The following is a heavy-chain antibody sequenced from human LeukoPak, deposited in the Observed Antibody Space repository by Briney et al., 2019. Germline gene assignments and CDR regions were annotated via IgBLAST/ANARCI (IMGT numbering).Heavy chain of an antibody. Sequence: GGSLRLSCAASGFTFSSYAMSWVRQAPGKGLEWVSSISGPGEFTYYPESVKGRCTISRDNPENTVYLQMNRLRVDDTAVYYCAKVCYGDLDQWGQGTLVPVSS. V-gene: IGHV3-23*01. D-gene: IGHD4-17*01. CDR2: ISGPGEFT. CDR3: AKVCYGDLDQ. CDR1: GFTFSSYA. J-gene: IGHJ4*02.